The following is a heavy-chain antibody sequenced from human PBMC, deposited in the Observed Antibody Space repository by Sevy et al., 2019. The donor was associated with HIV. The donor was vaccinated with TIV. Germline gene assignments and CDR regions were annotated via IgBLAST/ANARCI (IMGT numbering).Heavy chain of an antibody. CDR2: ISAYNGNT. V-gene: IGHV1-18*01. J-gene: IGHJ4*02. CDR3: ARDPGGYGGNSIDY. CDR1: GYTFTSYG. Sequence: ASVKVSCKASGYTFTSYGISWVRQAPGKGLEWMGRISAYNGNTNYAQKLQGRVTMTTDTSTSTAYMELRSLRSDDTAVYYCARDPGGYGGNSIDYWGQGTLVTVSS. D-gene: IGHD2-21*02.